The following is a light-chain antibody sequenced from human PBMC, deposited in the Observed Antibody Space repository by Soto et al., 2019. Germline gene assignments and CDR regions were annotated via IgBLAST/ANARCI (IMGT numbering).Light chain of an antibody. CDR1: QNIINY. Sequence: DIQMTQSPSTLSASVGDRVTITCRASQNIINYLAWYQQKPGKAPKLLIYTASSLETGVPSRFSGSGSGTEFTLTVSSLQPDDFGTYYCQQYNIYPWTFGQGTEVEIK. J-gene: IGKJ1*01. V-gene: IGKV1-5*03. CDR3: QQYNIYPWT. CDR2: TAS.